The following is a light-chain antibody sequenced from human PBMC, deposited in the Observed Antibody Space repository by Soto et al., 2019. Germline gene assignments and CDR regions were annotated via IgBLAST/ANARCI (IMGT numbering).Light chain of an antibody. CDR3: CSFAGSIWV. Sequence: QSVLTQPASVSGSPGQSITISCTGTSSDVGSYNLVSWYQQHPGKAPKLMIYEGSKRPSGVSNRFSSSKSGNTASLTISGLQAEDEADYYCCSFAGSIWVFGGGTKLTVL. J-gene: IGLJ3*02. V-gene: IGLV2-23*01. CDR2: EGS. CDR1: SSDVGSYNL.